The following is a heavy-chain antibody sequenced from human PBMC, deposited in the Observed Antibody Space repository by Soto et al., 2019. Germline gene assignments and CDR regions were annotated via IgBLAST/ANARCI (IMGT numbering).Heavy chain of an antibody. J-gene: IGHJ4*02. Sequence: SETLSLTCTVSGGSISSYYWSWIRQPPGKGLEWIGYIYYSGSTNYNPSLKSRVTISEDTSKSQFSLKVNSMTAADTAVYYCARYRREAVAGYTLDNWGQGILVTVSS. D-gene: IGHD6-13*01. CDR1: GGSISSYY. V-gene: IGHV4-59*01. CDR2: IYYSGST. CDR3: ARYRREAVAGYTLDN.